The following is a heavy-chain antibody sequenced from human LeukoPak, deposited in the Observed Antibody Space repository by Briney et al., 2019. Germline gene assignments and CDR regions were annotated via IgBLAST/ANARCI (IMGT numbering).Heavy chain of an antibody. D-gene: IGHD6-19*01. CDR1: GGSISSSNYY. V-gene: IGHV4-39*07. Sequence: SETLSLTCTVSGGSISSSNYYWGWIRQPPGKGLECIGSIFYSGSTYYSPSLKSRVTISVDTSKNQFSLKLSSVTAADTAVYYCARDRGIAVASDYWGQGTLVTVSS. CDR2: IFYSGST. J-gene: IGHJ4*02. CDR3: ARDRGIAVASDY.